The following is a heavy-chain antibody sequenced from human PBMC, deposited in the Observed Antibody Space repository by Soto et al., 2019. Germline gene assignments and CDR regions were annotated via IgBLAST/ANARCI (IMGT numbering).Heavy chain of an antibody. CDR3: ARAPSEGYYDSSGYYYGMDV. J-gene: IGHJ6*02. D-gene: IGHD3-22*01. CDR1: GFTFSDHY. CDR2: TRNKANSYTT. V-gene: IGHV3-72*01. Sequence: GGSLRLSCAASGFTFSDHYMDWVRQAPGKGLEWVGRTRNKANSYTTGYAASVKGRFTISKDDSKNSLYLQMNSLKTEDTAVYYCARAPSEGYYDSSGYYYGMDVWGQGTTVTVSS.